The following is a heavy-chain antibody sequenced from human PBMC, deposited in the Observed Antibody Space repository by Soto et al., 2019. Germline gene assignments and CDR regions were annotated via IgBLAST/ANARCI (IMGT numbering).Heavy chain of an antibody. CDR2: INSDASLT. CDR1: GFTFSNYW. V-gene: IGHV3-74*01. J-gene: IGHJ5*02. D-gene: IGHD2-2*01. CDR3: VRDGHCITTSCYGNWFDP. Sequence: GGALRLSLEASGFTFSNYWLYWIRQVPLKVLEWVSLINSDASLTYYADSVQGRFTISRENAKNTLHLEMNSLRAEDTAVYYCVRDGHCITTSCYGNWFDPWGQGTMVPVYS.